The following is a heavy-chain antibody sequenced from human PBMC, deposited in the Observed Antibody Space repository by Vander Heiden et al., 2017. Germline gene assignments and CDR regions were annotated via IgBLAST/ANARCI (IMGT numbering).Heavy chain of an antibody. V-gene: IGHV3-73*02. J-gene: IGHJ3*02. Sequence: EVQLVESGGDFVQPGGSLKLAWAASGFAFMVSSMHWVRQASWKGLKWVGRIRNKDNNYATVYSASVKGRFTISRDDSKNTVYLQMNSLKTEDTAVYYGNTNFGIWGKGTMVPVSS. CDR3: NTNFGI. CDR2: IRNKDNNYAT. CDR1: GFAFMVSS.